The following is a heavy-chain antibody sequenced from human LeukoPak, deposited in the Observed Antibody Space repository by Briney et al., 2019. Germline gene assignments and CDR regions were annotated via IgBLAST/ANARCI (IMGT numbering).Heavy chain of an antibody. CDR3: ARGNLEGDWNDLLAPY. D-gene: IGHD1-1*01. Sequence: ASVKVSCKASGYTFTSHGISWVRQAPGQGLEWMGWISAYNDNTNYAQKFQDRFTMTTDTSTSTVYMQLSSLRSEDTAIYYCARGNLEGDWNDLLAPYWGQGTLVTVSS. CDR2: ISAYNDNT. CDR1: GYTFTSHG. J-gene: IGHJ4*02. V-gene: IGHV1-18*01.